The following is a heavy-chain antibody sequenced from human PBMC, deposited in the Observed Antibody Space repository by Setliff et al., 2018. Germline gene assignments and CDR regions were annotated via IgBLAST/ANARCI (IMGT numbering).Heavy chain of an antibody. J-gene: IGHJ4*02. V-gene: IGHV1-46*01. CDR2: INIGGGSA. D-gene: IGHD6-13*01. CDR3: ARGGLAAANKKGVFEY. Sequence: ASVKVSCKASGYTFTSYYMYWLRRAPGQGPEWMGIINIGGGSASYAQKFQDRVTMTRDTSTNTVYMEVSSLTSDDSAAYYCARGGLAAANKKGVFEYWGQGTLVTVSS. CDR1: GYTFTSYY.